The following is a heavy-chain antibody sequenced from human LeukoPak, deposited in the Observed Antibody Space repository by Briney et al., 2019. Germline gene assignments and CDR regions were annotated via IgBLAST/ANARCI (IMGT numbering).Heavy chain of an antibody. Sequence: SVKVPCKASGGTFSSYAISWVRQAPGQGLEWMGGIIPILGTANYAQKFQGRVTITTDESTSTAYMELSSLRSEDTAVYYCAGERLSSSSDAFDIWGQGTMVTVSS. CDR2: IIPILGTA. CDR1: GGTFSSYA. V-gene: IGHV1-69*05. D-gene: IGHD6-6*01. CDR3: AGERLSSSSDAFDI. J-gene: IGHJ3*02.